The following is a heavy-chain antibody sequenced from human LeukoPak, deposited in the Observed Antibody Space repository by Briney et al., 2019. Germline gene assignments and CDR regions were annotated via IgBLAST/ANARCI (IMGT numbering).Heavy chain of an antibody. CDR1: GFTFSDYY. V-gene: IGHV3-11*01. J-gene: IGHJ5*02. Sequence: GGSLRLSCAASGFTFSDYYMSWIRQAPGKGLEWVSYISSSGSTIYYADSVKGRFTISRDNAKNSLYLQMSSLRSEDTAVYYCARGAGLQSVWFDPWGQGTLVTVSS. CDR3: ARGAGLQSVWFDP. D-gene: IGHD4-11*01. CDR2: ISSSGSTI.